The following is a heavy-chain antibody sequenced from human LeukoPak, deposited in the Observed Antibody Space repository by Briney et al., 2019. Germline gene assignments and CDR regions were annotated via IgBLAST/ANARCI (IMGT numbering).Heavy chain of an antibody. V-gene: IGHV4-39*01. CDR2: IFYSGST. CDR3: AVAGVRHYDSSGLYAFDF. Sequence: PWETLSLACTASGCSVSSSNYFWGWIRQRPGQGLEGIGTIFYSGSTHDYPSVKSRVSISVDTCKNQFFLKLNSMTAADTAVYYCAVAGVRHYDSSGLYAFDFWGQGTMVTVSS. J-gene: IGHJ3*01. CDR1: GCSVSSSNYF. D-gene: IGHD3-22*01.